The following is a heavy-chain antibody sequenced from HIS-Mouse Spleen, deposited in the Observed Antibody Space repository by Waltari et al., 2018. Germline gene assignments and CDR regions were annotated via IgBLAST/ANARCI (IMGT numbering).Heavy chain of an antibody. V-gene: IGHV3-30*18. CDR3: AKEYSSSHNWFDP. CDR1: GFTFSSYG. CDR2: ISYDGSNK. Sequence: QVQLVESGGGVVQPGRSLRLSCAASGFTFSSYGMHWVRQAPGKGLELVAFISYDGSNKYYADSVKGRFTISRDNSKNTLYLQMNSLRAEDTAVYYCAKEYSSSHNWFDPWGQGTLVTVSS. D-gene: IGHD6-13*01. J-gene: IGHJ5*02.